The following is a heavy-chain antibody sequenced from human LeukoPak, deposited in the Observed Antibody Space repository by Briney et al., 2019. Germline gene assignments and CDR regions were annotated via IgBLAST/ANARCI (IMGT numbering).Heavy chain of an antibody. J-gene: IGHJ5*02. CDR3: ARAPLYGGHADWFDP. D-gene: IGHD4-17*01. CDR2: IYYSGST. V-gene: IGHV4-31*03. CDR1: GGSISSGGYY. Sequence: SETLSLTCTVSGGSISSGGYYWSWIRQHPGKGLGWIGYIYYSGSTFYNPSLKSRVTISVDTSKNQFSLRLSSVTAADTAVYYCARAPLYGGHADWFDPWGQGTLVTVSS.